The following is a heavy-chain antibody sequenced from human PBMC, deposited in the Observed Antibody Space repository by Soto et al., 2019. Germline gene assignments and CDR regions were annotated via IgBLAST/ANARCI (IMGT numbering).Heavy chain of an antibody. Sequence: SETLSLTCTVSGDSINDDGHSWSWIRQPPGEALEWIGYIYQTGTTQYTPSLSSRVSISADRSKNQFSLHLTSVTAADTAVYYCARAVFCTDGFCFPNWLDPWGQGILVT. J-gene: IGHJ5*02. V-gene: IGHV4-30-2*01. D-gene: IGHD2-8*01. CDR2: IYQTGTT. CDR3: ARAVFCTDGFCFPNWLDP. CDR1: GDSINDDGHS.